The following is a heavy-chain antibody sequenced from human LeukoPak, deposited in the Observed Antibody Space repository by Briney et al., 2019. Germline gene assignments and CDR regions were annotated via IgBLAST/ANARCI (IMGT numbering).Heavy chain of an antibody. V-gene: IGHV4-4*07. Sequence: SETLSLTCTVSGGSISSYYWSWIRQPAGKGLEWIGRIYTSGSTNYNPSLKSRVTMSVDTSKNQFFLKLSSVTAADTALYYCARMYASSGYWTTYFDYWGQGTLVTVSS. D-gene: IGHD3-22*01. CDR2: IYTSGST. CDR3: ARMYASSGYWTTYFDY. J-gene: IGHJ4*02. CDR1: GGSISSYY.